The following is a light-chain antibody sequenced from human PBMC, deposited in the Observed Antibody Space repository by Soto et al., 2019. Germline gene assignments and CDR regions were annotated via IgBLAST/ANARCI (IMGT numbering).Light chain of an antibody. CDR2: PAS. CDR3: QQDNSFPLT. Sequence: DIQMTQSPSSVSASVGDRVTITCRASQAISNWLAWYQQKPGKAPQLLIYPASNLQSGVPSRFSGSGSGTDFTLTISSLQPEDFAIYYCQQDNSFPLTFGGGTKVEI. CDR1: QAISNW. V-gene: IGKV1-12*01. J-gene: IGKJ4*01.